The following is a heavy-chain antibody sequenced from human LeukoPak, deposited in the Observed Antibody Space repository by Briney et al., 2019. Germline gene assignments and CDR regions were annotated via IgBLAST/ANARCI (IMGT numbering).Heavy chain of an antibody. CDR3: AKSLSNSWSYFDY. V-gene: IGHV3-53*01. CDR1: GFTGSNNY. CDR2: IHSSGAT. D-gene: IGHD6-13*01. J-gene: IGHJ4*02. Sequence: GGSLRLSCAASGFTGSNNYVSWVRQAPGMGLEWVSAIHSSGATCYADSVKGRFTISRDTSKNTLYLQISSLRVEDTAVYYCAKSLSNSWSYFDYWGQGTLVPASS.